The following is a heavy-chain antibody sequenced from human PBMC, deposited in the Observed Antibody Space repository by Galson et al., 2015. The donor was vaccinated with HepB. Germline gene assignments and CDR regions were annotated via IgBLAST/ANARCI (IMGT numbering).Heavy chain of an antibody. V-gene: IGHV3-30*04. J-gene: IGHJ4*02. CDR2: VPDDGGAK. D-gene: IGHD3-9*01. CDR1: GFSFSNFA. CDR3: ARDSETASADYLYFDF. Sequence: SLRLSCAASGFSFSNFAMTWVRQAPGKGLEWVALVPDDGGAKYYRDSVKGRFTISRDNSMNTLFLQMNSLRAEDTAVYYCARDSETASADYLYFDFWGQGTLVTVSS.